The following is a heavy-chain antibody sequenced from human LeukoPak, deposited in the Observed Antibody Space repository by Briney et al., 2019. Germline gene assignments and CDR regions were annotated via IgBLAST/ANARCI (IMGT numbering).Heavy chain of an antibody. CDR2: IWYDGSNK. J-gene: IGHJ4*02. CDR3: ARDRGYGDYAFDY. V-gene: IGHV3-33*01. D-gene: IGHD4-17*01. Sequence: PGGSLRLSCAASGFTFSSYGMHWVRQAPGKGLEWVAVIWYDGSNKYYADSVKGRFTISRDNSKNTLYLQMNSLGAEDTAVYYCARDRGYGDYAFDYWGQGTLVTVSS. CDR1: GFTFSSYG.